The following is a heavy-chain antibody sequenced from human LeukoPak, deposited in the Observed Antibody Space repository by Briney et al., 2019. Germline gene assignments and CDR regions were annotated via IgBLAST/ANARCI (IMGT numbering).Heavy chain of an antibody. V-gene: IGHV3-53*01. D-gene: IGHD1-26*01. J-gene: IGHJ1*01. CDR2: LYIGGNT. CDR1: GFSVSSNY. Sequence: GGSLILSCVASGFSVSSNYMAWVRQAPGKGLEWVSVLYIGGNTYYGDFVKGRFTISRDNSRNTLDLQMNSLRVDDTAVYYCARELAVGAITEYFQDWGQGTLVTVSS. CDR3: ARELAVGAITEYFQD.